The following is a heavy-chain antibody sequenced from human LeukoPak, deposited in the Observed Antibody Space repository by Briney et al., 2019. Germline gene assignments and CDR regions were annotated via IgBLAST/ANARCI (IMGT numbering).Heavy chain of an antibody. D-gene: IGHD6-13*01. J-gene: IGHJ4*02. CDR1: GFIFSSYG. Sequence: GGSLRLSCAASGFIFSSYGMHWVHQAPGKGLEWVTFISDDGSRRYHADSVKDRFTISRDDSKNTLYLQMNSLRLEDTAVYFCAKDLSTTWSFDYWGQGTLVTVSS. CDR3: AKDLSTTWSFDY. CDR2: ISDDGSRR. V-gene: IGHV3-30*18.